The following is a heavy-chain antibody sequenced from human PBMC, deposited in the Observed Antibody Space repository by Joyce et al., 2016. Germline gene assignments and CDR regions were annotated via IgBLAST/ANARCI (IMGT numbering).Heavy chain of an antibody. CDR3: ARDVNGYNYLDL. D-gene: IGHD1-1*01. CDR2: ISTHNGDT. CDR1: QYTFTSYG. V-gene: IGHV1-18*01. Sequence: QAQLVQSGDEVRKPGASVKVSCKASQYTFTSYGISWVRQAPGQGLEWMGWISTHNGDTKYSQKCQDRVTMTTETSTETAYMELRSLTSDDTAVYFCARDVNGYNYLDLWGRGALVIVST. J-gene: IGHJ2*01.